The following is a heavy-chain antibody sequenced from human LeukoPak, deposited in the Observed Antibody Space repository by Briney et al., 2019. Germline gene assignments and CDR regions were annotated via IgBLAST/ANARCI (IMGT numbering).Heavy chain of an antibody. D-gene: IGHD3-9*01. CDR2: INTNTGNP. J-gene: IGHJ6*03. V-gene: IGHV7-4-1*02. Sequence: ASVKVSCKASGYTFTSYAMNWVRQAPGQGLEWMGWINTNTGNPTYAQGFTGRFVFSLDTSVSTAYLQISSLKAEDTAVYYCARGVRYFDWLLWSEVGYYYYYMDVWGKGTTVTVSS. CDR1: GYTFTSYA. CDR3: ARGVRYFDWLLWSEVGYYYYYMDV.